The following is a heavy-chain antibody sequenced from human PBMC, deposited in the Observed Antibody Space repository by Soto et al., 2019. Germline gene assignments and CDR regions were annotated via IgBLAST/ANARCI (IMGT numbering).Heavy chain of an antibody. J-gene: IGHJ4*02. CDR2: INHSGST. CDR1: GGSFSGYY. Sequence: SATLSLTCAVYGGSFSGYYWSWIRQPPGKGLEWIGEINHSGSTNYNPSLKSRVTISVDTSKNQFSLKLSSVTAADTAVYYCAREHYDFWSGYYTTYYFDYWGQGTLVTVSS. CDR3: AREHYDFWSGYYTTYYFDY. D-gene: IGHD3-3*01. V-gene: IGHV4-34*01.